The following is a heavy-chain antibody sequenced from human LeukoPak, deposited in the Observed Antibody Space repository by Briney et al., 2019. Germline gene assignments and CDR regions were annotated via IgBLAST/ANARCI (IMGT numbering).Heavy chain of an antibody. CDR3: VRDVYIERVAT. CDR1: GFPFSITW. D-gene: IGHD2-15*01. CDR2: IAADVADT. J-gene: IGHJ4*02. V-gene: IGHV3-74*01. Sequence: GGSLRLSRAASGFPFSITWMHWVRQAPGKGLVWVSRIAADVADTAYADSVKGRFTISRDNAKNTLYLQMNSLRAEDTAVYYCVRDVYIERVATWGQGALVTVSS.